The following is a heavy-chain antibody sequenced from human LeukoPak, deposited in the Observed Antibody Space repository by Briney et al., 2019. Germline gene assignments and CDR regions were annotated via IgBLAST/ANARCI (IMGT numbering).Heavy chain of an antibody. Sequence: GGSLRLSCAASGFIFDGHWMNWVRHAPGKGLEWVAHLNQEGTETYYGDSVRGRFTISRDNAKSSLYLQMNGLRADDTAVYYCARDSYRALEYWGQGALVTVSS. CDR2: LNQEGTET. D-gene: IGHD1-14*01. CDR3: ARDSYRALEY. CDR1: GFIFDGHW. V-gene: IGHV3-7*01. J-gene: IGHJ4*02.